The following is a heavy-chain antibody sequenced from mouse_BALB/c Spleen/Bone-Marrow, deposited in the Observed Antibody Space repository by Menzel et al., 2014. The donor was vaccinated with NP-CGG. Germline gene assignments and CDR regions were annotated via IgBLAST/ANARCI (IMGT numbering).Heavy chain of an antibody. J-gene: IGHJ4*01. CDR3: VRDDGFYGLDR. D-gene: IGHD1-1*01. V-gene: IGHV5-6-3*01. Sequence: LVESGGGLVQPGGSLKLSRAASGFTFSNYGMSWVRQTPDKRLDLVATINNNGGKTYSTDSVKGRFTISRDNAKNTLYLQMSSLKSEDTAMYYCVRDDGFYGLDRWGQGTSVTVSS. CDR2: INNNGGKT. CDR1: GFTFSNYG.